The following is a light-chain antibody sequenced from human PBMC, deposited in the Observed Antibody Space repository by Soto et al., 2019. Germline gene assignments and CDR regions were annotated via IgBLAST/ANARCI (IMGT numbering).Light chain of an antibody. CDR1: SSDVGSNNR. CDR3: SSYTTSNTYV. J-gene: IGLJ1*01. CDR2: DVS. Sequence: QSVLTQPPSVSGSPGQSVAISCTGTSSDVGSNNRVSWYQQPPGSAPKLIIYDVSNRPSGIPERLSGSKSANTASLTISGLQTEDEADYCCSSYTTSNTYVFGTGTKVTVL. V-gene: IGLV2-18*02.